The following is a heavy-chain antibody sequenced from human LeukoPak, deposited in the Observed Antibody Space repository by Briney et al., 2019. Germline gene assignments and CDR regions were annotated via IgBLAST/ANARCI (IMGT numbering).Heavy chain of an antibody. V-gene: IGHV1-18*01. CDR1: GYTFISYG. CDR2: SSAYNANT. J-gene: IGHJ4*02. D-gene: IGHD3-22*01. Sequence: ASVKVSCKASGYTFISYGITWVRQAPGQGLELMGWSSAYNANTNYAQKFQGRVTMTADTSTKTAYMELRSLRFDDTAVYYCARDSYYYDTSGYPDYWGQGTLVTVSS. CDR3: ARDSYYYDTSGYPDY.